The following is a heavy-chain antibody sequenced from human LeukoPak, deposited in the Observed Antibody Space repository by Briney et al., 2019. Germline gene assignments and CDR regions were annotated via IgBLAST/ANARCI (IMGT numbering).Heavy chain of an antibody. CDR3: ARGGVYYDSSAHLSH. J-gene: IGHJ4*02. D-gene: IGHD3-22*01. Sequence: AASVKVSCKASGYTFTSYGISWVRQAPGQGLEWMGWISAYNGNTNYAQKLQGRVTMTTDTSTSTAYMELRSLRSDDTAVYYCARGGVYYDSSAHLSHWGQGTLVTVSS. CDR1: GYTFTSYG. CDR2: ISAYNGNT. V-gene: IGHV1-18*01.